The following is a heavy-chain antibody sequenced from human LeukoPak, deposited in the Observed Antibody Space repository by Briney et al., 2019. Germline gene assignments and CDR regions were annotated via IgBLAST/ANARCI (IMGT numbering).Heavy chain of an antibody. CDR3: ARVPGPNWFDP. V-gene: IGHV4-39*07. Sequence: SETLSLTCTVSGGSISSSSYYWGWIRQPPGKGLEWIGSIYYSGSTYYNPSLKSRVTISVDTSKNQFSLKLSSVTAADTAVYYCARVPGPNWFDPWGQGTLVTVSS. CDR1: GGSISSSSYY. CDR2: IYYSGST. J-gene: IGHJ5*02.